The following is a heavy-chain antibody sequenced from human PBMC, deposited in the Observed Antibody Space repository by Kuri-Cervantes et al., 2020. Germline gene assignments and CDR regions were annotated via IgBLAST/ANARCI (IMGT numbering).Heavy chain of an antibody. D-gene: IGHD3-22*01. CDR3: ARDYYDSSGYFLAAEHWFDP. CDR1: GFTFSSYW. Sequence: GESLKISCAASGFTFSSYWMSWVRQAPGKGLEWVANIKQDGSEKYYADSVKGRFTISRDNAKNSLYLQMNSLRDEDTAVYYCARDYYDSSGYFLAAEHWFDPWGQGTLVTVSS. V-gene: IGHV3-7*01. J-gene: IGHJ5*02. CDR2: IKQDGSEK.